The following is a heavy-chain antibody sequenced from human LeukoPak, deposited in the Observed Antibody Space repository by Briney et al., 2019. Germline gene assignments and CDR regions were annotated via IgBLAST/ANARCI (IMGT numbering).Heavy chain of an antibody. Sequence: SETLSLTCTVSGGSISSGSYYWSWIRQPAGKGLGWIGRIYTSGSTNYNPSLKSRVTISVDTSKNQFSLKLSSVTAADTAVYYCAREKAARLDYWGQGTLVTVSS. J-gene: IGHJ4*02. CDR3: AREKAARLDY. CDR2: IYTSGST. CDR1: GGSISSGSYY. D-gene: IGHD6-6*01. V-gene: IGHV4-61*02.